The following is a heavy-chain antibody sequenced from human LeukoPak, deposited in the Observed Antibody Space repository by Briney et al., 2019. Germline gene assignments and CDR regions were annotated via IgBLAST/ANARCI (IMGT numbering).Heavy chain of an antibody. CDR3: ARAKMATIIGTNDY. CDR1: GFTFSSYG. Sequence: PGGSLRLSCAASGFTFSSYGMHWVRQAPGKGLEWVAVISYDGGNKYYADSVKGRFTISRDNSKNTLYLQMNSLRAEDTAVYYCARAKMATIIGTNDYWGQGTLVTVSS. D-gene: IGHD5-24*01. J-gene: IGHJ4*02. CDR2: ISYDGGNK. V-gene: IGHV3-30*03.